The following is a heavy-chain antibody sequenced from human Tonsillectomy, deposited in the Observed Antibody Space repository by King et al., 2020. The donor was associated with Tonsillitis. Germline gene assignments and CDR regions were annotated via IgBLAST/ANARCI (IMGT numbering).Heavy chain of an antibody. CDR2: ITPVGGST. J-gene: IGHJ6*02. D-gene: IGHD4-11*01. CDR3: ARDLVSPNSNPSYGLDV. V-gene: IGHV1-46*03. CDR1: GYTFTTYY. Sequence: QLVQSGAEVKKPGASVKVSCKASGYTFTTYYMHWVRQAPGQGLEWLGIITPVGGSTTYAQTFQGRVTVTRDRSTSTVYMELRSLRSGDTAVYYCARDLVSPNSNPSYGLDVWGQGTMVTVSS.